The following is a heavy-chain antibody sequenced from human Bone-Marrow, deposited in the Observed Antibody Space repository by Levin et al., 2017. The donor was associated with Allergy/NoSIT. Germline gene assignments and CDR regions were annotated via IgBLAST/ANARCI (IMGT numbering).Heavy chain of an antibody. Sequence: GESLKISCAASGFTFSSYEMNWVRQAPGKGLEWVSYISSSGSTIYYADSVKGRFTISRDNAKNSLYLQMNSLRAEDTAVYYCARQYCSSTSCYFYGMDVWGQGTTVTVSS. V-gene: IGHV3-48*03. CDR2: ISSSGSTI. CDR3: ARQYCSSTSCYFYGMDV. D-gene: IGHD2-2*01. J-gene: IGHJ6*02. CDR1: GFTFSSYE.